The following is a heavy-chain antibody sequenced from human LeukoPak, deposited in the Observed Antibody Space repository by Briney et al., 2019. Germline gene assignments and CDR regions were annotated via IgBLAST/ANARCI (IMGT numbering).Heavy chain of an antibody. Sequence: SGPTLVKPTQTLTLTCTFSGFSLSTSGVGVGWIRQPPGKALEWLALIYWNDDKRYSPSLKSRLTITKDTSKNQVVPTMTNMDPVDTATYYCAHRRQGYSSSWYGNWFDPWGQGTLVTVSS. J-gene: IGHJ5*02. D-gene: IGHD6-13*01. CDR1: GFSLSTSGVG. CDR2: IYWNDDK. V-gene: IGHV2-5*01. CDR3: AHRRQGYSSSWYGNWFDP.